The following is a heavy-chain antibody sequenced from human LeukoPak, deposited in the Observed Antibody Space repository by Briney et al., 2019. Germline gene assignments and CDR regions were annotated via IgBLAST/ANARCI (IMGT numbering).Heavy chain of an antibody. J-gene: IGHJ6*03. CDR3: ARDPSFYFYYMDV. V-gene: IGHV4-4*07. CDR1: GGSISSHY. Sequence: KPSETLSLTCTVSGGSISSHYCSWIRQPAGKGLEWIGRIDTSGSTEYDPSLRSRVTMSVDTSKNQFSLKLSSVTAADTAVYYCARDPSFYFYYMDVWGKGTTVTVSS. CDR2: IDTSGST. D-gene: IGHD1-26*01.